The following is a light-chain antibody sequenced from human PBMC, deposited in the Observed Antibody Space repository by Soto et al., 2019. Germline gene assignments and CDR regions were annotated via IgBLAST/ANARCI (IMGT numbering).Light chain of an antibody. Sequence: QSALTQPASVSGSPGQSITLSCTGTNSDIGGYNIVSWYQQHPGKAPKLMIYDVSIRPSGVSDRFSGSKSANTASLTISGLQPEDEADYYCTSYATGGTHVFGTGTKVTV. J-gene: IGLJ1*01. CDR1: NSDIGGYNI. V-gene: IGLV2-14*01. CDR3: TSYATGGTHV. CDR2: DVS.